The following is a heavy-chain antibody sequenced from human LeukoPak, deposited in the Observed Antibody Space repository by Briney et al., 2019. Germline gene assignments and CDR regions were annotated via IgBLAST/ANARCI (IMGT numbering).Heavy chain of an antibody. CDR3: ARDKKFDY. Sequence: GGSLRLSCAASGFTFSSYGMHWVRQAPGKGLEWVAVISVDGSNEYYADSVKGRFTISRDNAKNSLYLQMNSLRAEDTAVYYCARDKKFDYWGQGTLVTVSS. CDR2: ISVDGSNE. J-gene: IGHJ4*02. V-gene: IGHV3-30*03. CDR1: GFTFSSYG.